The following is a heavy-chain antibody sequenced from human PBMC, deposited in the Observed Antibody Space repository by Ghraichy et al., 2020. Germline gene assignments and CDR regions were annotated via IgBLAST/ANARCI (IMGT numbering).Heavy chain of an antibody. Sequence: SVKVSCKASGDIFNTYAISWVRQAPGEGLEWMGGIIPMVGTPKYAQKFQGRVTITADKSTTTAYMELSSLRSEDTAVYYCAKPVRRYCIITDCNLYVMDVWGQGTTVTVSS. CDR3: AKPVRRYCIITDCNLYVMDV. D-gene: IGHD1-14*01. J-gene: IGHJ6*02. V-gene: IGHV1-69*06. CDR1: GDIFNTYA. CDR2: IIPMVGTP.